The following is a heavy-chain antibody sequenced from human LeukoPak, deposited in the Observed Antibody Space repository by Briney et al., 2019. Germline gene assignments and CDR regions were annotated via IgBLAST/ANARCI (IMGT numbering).Heavy chain of an antibody. V-gene: IGHV4-30-4*08. D-gene: IGHD2-2*01. J-gene: IGHJ5*02. Sequence: SETLSLTCTVSGGSISSGDYYWSWIRQPPGKGLEWIGYIYYSGSTYYNPSLKSRVTISVDTSKNQFSLKLSSVTAADTAVYYCARFDCSSTSCAGGWFDPWGQGTLVTASS. CDR1: GGSISSGDYY. CDR3: ARFDCSSTSCAGGWFDP. CDR2: IYYSGST.